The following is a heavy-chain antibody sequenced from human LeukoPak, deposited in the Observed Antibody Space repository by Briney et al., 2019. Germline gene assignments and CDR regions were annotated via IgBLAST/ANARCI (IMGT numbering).Heavy chain of an antibody. CDR2: ISYDGSNK. D-gene: IGHD4-17*01. J-gene: IGHJ3*02. Sequence: PGGSLRLSCAASGFTFSSYAMHWVRQAPGKGLEWVAVISYDGSNKYYADSVKGRFTISRDNSKNTLYLQMNSLRAEDTAVYYCAGDDYGDYVFAFDIWGQGTMVTVSS. CDR3: AGDDYGDYVFAFDI. V-gene: IGHV3-30-3*01. CDR1: GFTFSSYA.